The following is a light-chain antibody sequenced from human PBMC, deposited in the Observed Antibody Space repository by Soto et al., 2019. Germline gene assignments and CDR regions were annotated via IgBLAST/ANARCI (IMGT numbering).Light chain of an antibody. J-gene: IGLJ3*02. CDR1: TSNIGSNI. CDR2: GSN. V-gene: IGLV1-44*01. Sequence: QSVLAQPPSASGTPGQRVTISCSGSTSNIGSNIVNWYRHLPETTPKLLIYGSNQRPSGVPDRFSGSTSGTSASLAISGLQSEDEADYYCAAWDDSLKGWVFGGGTKLAVL. CDR3: AAWDDSLKGWV.